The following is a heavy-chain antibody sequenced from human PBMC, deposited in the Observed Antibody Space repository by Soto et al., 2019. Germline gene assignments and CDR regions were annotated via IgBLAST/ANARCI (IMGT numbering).Heavy chain of an antibody. Sequence: VQLLESGGGLVQPGGSLRLSCAASGFTLTTYAMSWVRQPPGKGQEWVSSMNGAGTSTSYADSVKGRFTTSRDNSKNTLYLEMNSLRAEDTAVYYCARGGADHYHYGMDVWGQGTTVIVSS. CDR3: ARGGADHYHYGMDV. D-gene: IGHD3-10*01. V-gene: IGHV3-23*01. CDR1: GFTLTTYA. J-gene: IGHJ6*02. CDR2: MNGAGTST.